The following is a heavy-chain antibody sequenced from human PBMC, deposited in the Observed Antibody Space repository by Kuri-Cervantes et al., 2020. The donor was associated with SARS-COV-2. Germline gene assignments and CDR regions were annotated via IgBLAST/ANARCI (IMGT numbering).Heavy chain of an antibody. CDR2: IIPIFGTA. D-gene: IGHD2-15*01. J-gene: IGHJ4*02. CDR3: ARGTPTALLGLSDLCFDY. Sequence: TCAASGFTFSSYAISWVRQAPGQGLEWMGGIIPIFGTANYAQKFQGRVTITTDESTSTVYMELSSLRSEDTAVYYCARGTPTALLGLSDLCFDYWGQGTLVTDSS. CDR1: GFTFSSYA. V-gene: IGHV1-69*05.